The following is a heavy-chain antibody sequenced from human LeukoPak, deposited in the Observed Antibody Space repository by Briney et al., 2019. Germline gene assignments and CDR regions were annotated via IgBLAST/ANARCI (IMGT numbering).Heavy chain of an antibody. CDR1: GGSIISYY. CDR3: ARGRDSYQTFDF. D-gene: IGHD2-21*02. V-gene: IGHV4-59*01. J-gene: IGHJ4*02. Sequence: PPETLSPPCTVSGGSIISYYWSWIRQPPGKGLEWIGYIYYSGTTNYTPSLKSRVTISVDTSNTQFSLKLSSVTAADTAVYYCARGRDSYQTFDFWGQGTLVTVSS. CDR2: IYYSGTT.